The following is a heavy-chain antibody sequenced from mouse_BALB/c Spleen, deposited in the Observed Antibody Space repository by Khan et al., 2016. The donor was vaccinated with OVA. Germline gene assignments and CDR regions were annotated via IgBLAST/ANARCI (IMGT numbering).Heavy chain of an antibody. CDR3: TRNGFGNYESWDY. J-gene: IGHJ2*01. V-gene: IGHV1-5*01. D-gene: IGHD2-1*01. CDR1: GYTFTNYW. Sequence: VQLQQSGTVLARPGASVKMSCKGSGYTFTNYWMHWVKQRPGQGLEWIGVIYPGNSDTNYNQTFKGKAKLTAVTSTSTAYMELNSLTNEYSAVYYWTRNGFGNYESWDYWGQGTTLTVSS. CDR2: IYPGNSDT.